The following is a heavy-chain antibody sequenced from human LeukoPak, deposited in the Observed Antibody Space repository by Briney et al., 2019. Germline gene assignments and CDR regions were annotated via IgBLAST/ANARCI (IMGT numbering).Heavy chain of an antibody. D-gene: IGHD3-3*01. V-gene: IGHV4-34*01. CDR1: GGSFSGYY. CDR3: AIAHYDFWSGYYSPFDY. Sequence: PSETLSLTCAVYGGSFSGYYWSWMRPPPGKGLEWIGEINHSGSTNYNPSLKSRVTISVDTSNNQFSLKLSSVTAADTAVYYCAIAHYDFWSGYYSPFDYWGQGTLVTVSS. J-gene: IGHJ4*02. CDR2: INHSGST.